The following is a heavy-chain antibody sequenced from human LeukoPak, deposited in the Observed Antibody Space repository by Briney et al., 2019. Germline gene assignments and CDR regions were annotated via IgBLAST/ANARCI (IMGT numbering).Heavy chain of an antibody. J-gene: IGHJ4*02. CDR3: ARGDYYDSSGYYRLIDY. V-gene: IGHV1-8*01. D-gene: IGHD3-22*01. CDR1: GYTFTSYD. Sequence: GASVKVSCKASGYTFTSYDINWVRQATGQGLEWMGWMNPNSGNTGYAQKFQGRVTMTRNTSISTAYMELSSLRSGDTAVYYCARGDYYDSSGYYRLIDYWGQGTLVTVSS. CDR2: MNPNSGNT.